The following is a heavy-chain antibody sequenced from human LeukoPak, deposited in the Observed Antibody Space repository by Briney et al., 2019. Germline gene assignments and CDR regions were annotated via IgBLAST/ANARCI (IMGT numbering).Heavy chain of an antibody. Sequence: GGSLRLSCAASGFTFSSYSMNWVRQAPGKGLEWVAVISYDGSNKYYADSVKGRFTISRDNSKNTLYLQMNSLRAEDTAVYYCAKDFLPMVMVDWFDYWGQGTLVTVSS. D-gene: IGHD5-18*01. CDR2: ISYDGSNK. CDR1: GFTFSSYS. J-gene: IGHJ4*02. CDR3: AKDFLPMVMVDWFDY. V-gene: IGHV3-30*18.